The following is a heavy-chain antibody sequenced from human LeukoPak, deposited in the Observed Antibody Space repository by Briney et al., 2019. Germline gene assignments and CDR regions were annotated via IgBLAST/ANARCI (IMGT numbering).Heavy chain of an antibody. J-gene: IGHJ5*02. V-gene: IGHV1-2*02. CDR2: IRPMTGDT. Sequence: GASVKVSCKASGYNFRAYYIHWVRQAPGQGPEWLGYIRPMTGDTNYAQKFQDRVTFSMDTSTATAYMELRSLRSDDTAFYYCGRGVQSFDPWGQGTLVTVSS. CDR3: GRGVQSFDP. CDR1: GYNFRAYY.